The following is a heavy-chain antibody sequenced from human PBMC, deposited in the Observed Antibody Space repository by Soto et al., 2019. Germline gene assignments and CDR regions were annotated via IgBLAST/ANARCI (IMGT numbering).Heavy chain of an antibody. V-gene: IGHV3-23*01. J-gene: IGHJ2*01. CDR2: ISGRGGST. Sequence: EVQLLESGGGLVQPGGSLRLSCAASGFTLSSYAMSWVRQAPGKGLEWVSVISGRGGSTYYADSVKGRFTISRDNSKNRGNRQMNSRRAEDTAVYDCAKDSDYRDRIFWYFDLWGRGTLVTVSS. D-gene: IGHD2-15*01. CDR3: AKDSDYRDRIFWYFDL. CDR1: GFTLSSYA.